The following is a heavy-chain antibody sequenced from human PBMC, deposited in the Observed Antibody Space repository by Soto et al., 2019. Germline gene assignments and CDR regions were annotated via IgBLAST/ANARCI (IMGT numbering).Heavy chain of an antibody. CDR1: GCTFSSYE. CDR2: MNPNSGDT. Sequence: QVQLVQSGAEVKKPGASVKVSCKASGCTFSSYEINWVLQATGQGLEWMGWMNPNSGDTGYAQKFQGRVTMTRNTSISTAYTELSSLRSEDTAVYYCARGELLWFGELLRWGQGTLVTVSS. CDR3: ARGELLWFGELLR. D-gene: IGHD3-10*01. V-gene: IGHV1-8*01. J-gene: IGHJ4*02.